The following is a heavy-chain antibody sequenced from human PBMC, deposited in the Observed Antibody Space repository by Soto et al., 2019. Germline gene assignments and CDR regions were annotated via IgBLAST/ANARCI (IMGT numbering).Heavy chain of an antibody. CDR1: GGSFNSYY. V-gene: IGHV4-59*08. J-gene: IGHJ4*02. CDR2: IFYSGNT. Sequence: QVQLQESGPGLVKPSETLSLTCTVSGGSFNSYYWSWIRQSPGKGLEWIAYIFYSGNTNYNPSLNSRVTFSVDTSKNQFSLKLTSVTAADTAVYYCARHAPGGPFDSWGQGTLVTVSS. CDR3: ARHAPGGPFDS.